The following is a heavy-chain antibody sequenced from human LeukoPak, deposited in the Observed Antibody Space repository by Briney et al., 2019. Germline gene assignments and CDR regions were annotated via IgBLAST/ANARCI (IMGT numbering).Heavy chain of an antibody. CDR3: ARHRSYYFDY. V-gene: IGHV4-39*01. CDR2: IFYGGNT. D-gene: IGHD3-10*01. Sequence: SETLSLTCTVSGGSISGSSYYWGWIRQPPGKGLEWIGSIFYGGNTSYNPSLKSRVTISVDTSKNQFSLKVDSVTAADTAVFYCARHRSYYFDYWGQGMLVTVSS. CDR1: GGSISGSSYY. J-gene: IGHJ4*02.